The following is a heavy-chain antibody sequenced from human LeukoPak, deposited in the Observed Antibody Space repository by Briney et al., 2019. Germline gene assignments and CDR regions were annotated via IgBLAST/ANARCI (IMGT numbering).Heavy chain of an antibody. V-gene: IGHV4-39*01. D-gene: IGHD3-22*01. Sequence: SETLSLTCTVSGDSISTSNSYWGWIRQPPGKGLEWIGSIYYSGSTYYNPSLKSRVTISVDTSKNQFSLKLSSVTAADTAVYYCASGSAMIVVVTTPFDYWGQGTLVTVSS. CDR1: GDSISTSNSY. CDR3: ASGSAMIVVVTTPFDY. CDR2: IYYSGST. J-gene: IGHJ4*02.